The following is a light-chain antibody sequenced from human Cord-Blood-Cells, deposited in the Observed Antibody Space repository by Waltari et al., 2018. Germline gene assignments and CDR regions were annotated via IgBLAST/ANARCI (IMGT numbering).Light chain of an antibody. CDR2: AAS. CDR3: HQSYSTPYS. V-gene: IGKV1-39*01. J-gene: IGKJ2*03. Sequence: DIQMTQSPSSLSASVGDRVTITCRASQSISSYLNWYQQKPGKAPKLLIYAASSLQSGVPSSFSGSGSETDFTLTITSLQPEDFATYYCHQSYSTPYSLGQGTKLEIK. CDR1: QSISSY.